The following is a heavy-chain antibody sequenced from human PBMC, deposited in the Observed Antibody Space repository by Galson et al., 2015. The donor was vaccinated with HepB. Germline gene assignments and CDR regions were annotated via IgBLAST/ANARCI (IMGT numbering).Heavy chain of an antibody. J-gene: IGHJ4*02. D-gene: IGHD6-13*01. CDR2: TRYDGDKK. CDR3: AKTSAGYSSSPSLYHFDY. CDR1: GFIFSTYG. Sequence: SLRLSCAASGFIFSTYGMHWVRQAPGKGLEWVAFTRYDGDKKYYADSVKGRFTISRDNSKNTLYLEMNSLRPEDTAVYYCAKTSAGYSSSPSLYHFDYWGQGTLVTVSS. V-gene: IGHV3-30*02.